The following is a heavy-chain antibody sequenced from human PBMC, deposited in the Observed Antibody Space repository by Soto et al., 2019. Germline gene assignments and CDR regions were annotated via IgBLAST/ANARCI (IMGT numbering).Heavy chain of an antibody. CDR3: ARRDSHGFFRYFDN. Sequence: QVQLVQSGAEVKRPGSSVKVSCKASGGTFISYPISWVRQAPGQGLEWMGGTNGNLGTGNYAQKFRGRLTITTDISTTTAYMELSSLTSEDTAVYYCARRDSHGFFRYFDNWGQGTLVTVSS. D-gene: IGHD3-10*01. V-gene: IGHV1-69*06. CDR1: GGTFISYP. J-gene: IGHJ4*02. CDR2: TNGNLGTG.